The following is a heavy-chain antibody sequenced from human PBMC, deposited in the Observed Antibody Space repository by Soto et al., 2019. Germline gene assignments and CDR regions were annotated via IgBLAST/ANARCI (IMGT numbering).Heavy chain of an antibody. CDR2: INAGNGNT. CDR3: ASAVAVAADFDY. V-gene: IGHV1-3*05. J-gene: IGHJ4*02. D-gene: IGHD6-19*01. CDR1: GYTFTGYA. Sequence: QVQLVQSGAEEKKSGASVKVSCKASGYTFTGYAMHWVRQAPGQRLEWMGWINAGNGNTKYSQKFQGRVTITRDTSASTAYMELSSLRSEDTAVYYCASAVAVAADFDYWGQGTLVTVSS.